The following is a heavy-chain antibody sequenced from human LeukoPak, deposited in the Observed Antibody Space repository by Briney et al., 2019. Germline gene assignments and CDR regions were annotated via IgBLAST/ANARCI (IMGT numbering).Heavy chain of an antibody. Sequence: GGSLRLSCAASGFSFSSYAMSWVRQAPGKGLEWVSAITGSGGGTYYADSVKGRFTISRDNSKNTLYLQMNSLRAEDTAVYYCAKWGDYDVLAGYYDPDYWGQGTLVTVSS. J-gene: IGHJ4*02. V-gene: IGHV3-23*01. CDR3: AKWGDYDVLAGYYDPDY. CDR1: GFSFSSYA. D-gene: IGHD3-9*01. CDR2: ITGSGGGT.